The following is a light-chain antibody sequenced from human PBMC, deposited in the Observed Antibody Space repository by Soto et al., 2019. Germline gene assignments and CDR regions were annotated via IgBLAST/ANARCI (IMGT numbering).Light chain of an antibody. CDR1: SRDVGGYNY. Sequence: QSALTQPASVSGSPGQSITISCTGTSRDVGGYNYVSWYQQHPGKAPKLMIYEVTYRPSGVSNRFSGSKSGNTASLTISGLQAEDEADYYCSSYTSSRAYVFGIGTKVTVL. CDR2: EVT. V-gene: IGLV2-14*01. J-gene: IGLJ1*01. CDR3: SSYTSSRAYV.